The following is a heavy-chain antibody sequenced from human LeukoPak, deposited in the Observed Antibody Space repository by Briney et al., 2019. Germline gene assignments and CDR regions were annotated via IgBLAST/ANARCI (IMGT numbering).Heavy chain of an antibody. J-gene: IGHJ3*02. CDR3: VRLRMDAFDI. V-gene: IGHV4-59*01. CDR1: GGSIGSYY. Sequence: PSETLSLTCTVSGGSIGSYYWSWIRQPPGKGLEWIGYIYYSGSTNYNPTLKSRVTISVDTSKNQFSLKLSSVTAADTAVYYCVRLRMDAFDIWGQGTMVTVSS. CDR2: IYYSGST. D-gene: IGHD2-8*01.